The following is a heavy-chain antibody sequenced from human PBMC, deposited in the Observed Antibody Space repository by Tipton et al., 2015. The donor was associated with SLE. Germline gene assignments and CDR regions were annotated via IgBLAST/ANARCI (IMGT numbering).Heavy chain of an antibody. D-gene: IGHD6-13*01. J-gene: IGHJ4*02. CDR1: GFTFSSYW. CDR3: ARDAPHSSWRHFDY. Sequence: SLRLSCAASGFTFSSYWMHWVRQAPGKGLEWVAVISYDGSNKYYADSVKGRFTISRDNSKNTLYLQMNSLRAEDTAVYYCARDAPHSSWRHFDYWGQGTLVTVSS. CDR2: ISYDGSNK. V-gene: IGHV3-30*03.